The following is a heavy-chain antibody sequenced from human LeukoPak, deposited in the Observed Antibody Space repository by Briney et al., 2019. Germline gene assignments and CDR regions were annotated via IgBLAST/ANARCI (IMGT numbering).Heavy chain of an antibody. CDR1: GFTFSNYW. CDR3: ATLNGPLFEY. CDR2: IHQHGNEK. Sequence: PGGSLRLSCAASGFTFSNYWMSWVRQAPGKELEWVASIHQHGNEKYFVDSVRGRFTISRDNAKNSLYLQMSSLRAEDTAVYYCATLNGPLFEYWGQGTLVTVSS. V-gene: IGHV3-7*01. D-gene: IGHD2-8*01. J-gene: IGHJ4*02.